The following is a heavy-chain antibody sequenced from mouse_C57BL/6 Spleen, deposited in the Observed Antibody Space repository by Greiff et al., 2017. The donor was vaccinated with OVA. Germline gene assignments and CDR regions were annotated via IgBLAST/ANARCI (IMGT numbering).Heavy chain of an antibody. Sequence: QVQLKESGPGILQSSQTLSLTCSFSGFSLRTSGMGVSWIRQPSGKGLEWLAHIYWDDDKRYNPSLKSRLTISKDTSRNQVFLKITSVDTADTATYYCARRGGLLRGYFDVWGTGTTVTVSS. V-gene: IGHV8-12*01. J-gene: IGHJ1*03. CDR3: ARRGGLLRGYFDV. D-gene: IGHD2-3*01. CDR1: GFSLRTSGMG. CDR2: IYWDDDK.